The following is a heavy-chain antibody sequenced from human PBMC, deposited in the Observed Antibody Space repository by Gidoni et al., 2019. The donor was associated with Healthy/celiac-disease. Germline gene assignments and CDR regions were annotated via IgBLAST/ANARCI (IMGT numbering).Heavy chain of an antibody. Sequence: EVQLVEYGGGLVNPGGSMRLPCAASGFTFSSYRMNWVRKAPGKGLGWVSSISSSSSYIYYADSVKGRFTISRDNAKNSLYLQMNSLRAEDTAVYYCARDNYSSRPLDYWGQGTLVTVSS. J-gene: IGHJ4*02. CDR3: ARDNYSSRPLDY. CDR2: ISSSSSYI. D-gene: IGHD6-13*01. CDR1: GFTFSSYR. V-gene: IGHV3-21*01.